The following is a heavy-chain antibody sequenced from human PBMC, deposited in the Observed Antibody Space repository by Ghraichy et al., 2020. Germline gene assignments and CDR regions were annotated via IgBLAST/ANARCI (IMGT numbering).Heavy chain of an antibody. Sequence: ASVKVSCKASGYNFISYGINWVRQAPGEGLEWMGWINPHSGDTKYAETFQGRVTMTRDTSTNTAYMELSGLRNEDTAVYFCSRRSASSDRFDPWGQGTLVTIS. J-gene: IGHJ5*02. CDR1: GYNFISYG. CDR3: SRRSASSDRFDP. V-gene: IGHV1-2*02. CDR2: INPHSGDT.